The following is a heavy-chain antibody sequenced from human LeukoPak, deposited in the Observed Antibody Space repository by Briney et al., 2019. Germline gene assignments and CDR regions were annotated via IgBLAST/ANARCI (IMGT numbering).Heavy chain of an antibody. Sequence: GGSLRLSCAASGFTFSYYGMHWVRQAPGKGLEWVAFIRYDETKIFYGDSVEGRFTISRDNSKNTVYLQKNSLRTEDTAVYYCAQAHLPNAYSGTYYCDYWGQGTLVTVSS. J-gene: IGHJ4*02. CDR1: GFTFSYYG. CDR2: IRYDETKI. D-gene: IGHD1-26*01. CDR3: AQAHLPNAYSGTYYCDY. V-gene: IGHV3-30*02.